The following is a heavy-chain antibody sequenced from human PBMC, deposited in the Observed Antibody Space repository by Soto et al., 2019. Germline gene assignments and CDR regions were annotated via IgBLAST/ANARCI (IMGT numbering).Heavy chain of an antibody. CDR2: IYYSGST. Sequence: PSETLSLTCSVSGGSISSQYWSWIRQPPGKGLEWIGYIYYSGSTNYNPSLKSRVTISVDTSKNHFSLHLTSVTAADTAVYFCARGGYGPVDYWGQGTRVTVSS. V-gene: IGHV4-59*11. D-gene: IGHD4-17*01. CDR3: ARGGYGPVDY. J-gene: IGHJ4*02. CDR1: GGSISSQY.